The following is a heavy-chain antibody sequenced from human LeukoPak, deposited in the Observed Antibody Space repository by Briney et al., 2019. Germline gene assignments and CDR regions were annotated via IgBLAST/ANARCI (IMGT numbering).Heavy chain of an antibody. Sequence: GGSLRLSCAASGFTFSSYSMNWVRQAPGKGLGWVSSISSSSSYIYYADSVKGRFTISRDNAKNSLYLQMNSLRAEDTAVYYCARDRRLRDFDYWGQGTLVTVSS. CDR3: ARDRRLRDFDY. CDR2: ISSSSSYI. V-gene: IGHV3-21*01. J-gene: IGHJ4*02. CDR1: GFTFSSYS. D-gene: IGHD5-18*01.